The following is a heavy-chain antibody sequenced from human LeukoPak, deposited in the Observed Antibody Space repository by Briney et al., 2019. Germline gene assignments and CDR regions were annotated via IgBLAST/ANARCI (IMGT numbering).Heavy chain of an antibody. CDR3: ARDGYCSGGSCYRGLGNY. V-gene: IGHV3-7*01. CDR2: IKQDGSEK. Sequence: PGGSLRLSCAASGFTFSSYWMSWVRQAPGKRLEWVANIKQDGSEKYYVDSVKGRFTISRDNAKNSLYLQMNSLRAEDTAVYYCARDGYCSGGSCYRGLGNYWGQGTLVTVSS. J-gene: IGHJ4*02. D-gene: IGHD2-15*01. CDR1: GFTFSSYW.